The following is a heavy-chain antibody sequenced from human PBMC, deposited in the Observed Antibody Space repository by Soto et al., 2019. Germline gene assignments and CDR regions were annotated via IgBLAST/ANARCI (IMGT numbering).Heavy chain of an antibody. Sequence: SVKVSCKASGGTFSSHAISWVRQAPGQRFEWMGGIMPMYGTANYAQKFQGRVTITADKSTNTAYMDLTSLTSEDTAVYYCARGDDLDYYYTMGVWGQGTTVTVSS. V-gene: IGHV1-69*06. J-gene: IGHJ6*02. D-gene: IGHD3-16*01. CDR2: IMPMYGTA. CDR3: ARGDDLDYYYTMGV. CDR1: GGTFSSHA.